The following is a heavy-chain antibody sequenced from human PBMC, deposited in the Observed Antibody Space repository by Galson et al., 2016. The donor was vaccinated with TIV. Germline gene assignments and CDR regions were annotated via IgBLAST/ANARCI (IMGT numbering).Heavy chain of an antibody. CDR3: ARRTHYDSSGYSDAFDI. Sequence: LSLTCTVSGGSINSDLYYWTWIRQPPGKGLEWIATIYYTGSTYYNPSLKSRVSISMDTPKNQFSLKLSPVTAADTAVYYCARRTHYDSSGYSDAFDIWGQGTMVPVSS. J-gene: IGHJ3*02. CDR2: IYYTGST. V-gene: IGHV4-39*01. D-gene: IGHD3-22*01. CDR1: GGSINSDLYY.